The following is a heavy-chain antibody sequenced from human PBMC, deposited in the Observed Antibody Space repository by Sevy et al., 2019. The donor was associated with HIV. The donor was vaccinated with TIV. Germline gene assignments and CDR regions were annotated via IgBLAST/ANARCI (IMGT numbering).Heavy chain of an antibody. CDR2: FDPEDGER. Sequence: ASVKVSCKDSGYSLTGLSMHWVRQAPGKGLEWMGSFDPEDGERIYAQKLEGRVTMTEDTSADTAYMELNSLRFEDTAVYYCATTKDYYESSGCPFDYWGQGTLVTVSS. D-gene: IGHD3-22*01. CDR1: GYSLTGLS. J-gene: IGHJ4*02. V-gene: IGHV1-24*01. CDR3: ATTKDYYESSGCPFDY.